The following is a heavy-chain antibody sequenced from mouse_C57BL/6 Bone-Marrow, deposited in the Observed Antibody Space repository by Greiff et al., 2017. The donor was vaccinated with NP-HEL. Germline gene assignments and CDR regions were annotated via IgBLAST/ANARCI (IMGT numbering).Heavy chain of an antibody. CDR2: IDPSDSYT. CDR1: GYTFTSYW. D-gene: IGHD2-3*01. V-gene: IGHV1-69*01. Sequence: QVQLQQPGAELVMPGASVKLSCKASGYTFTSYWMHWVKQRPGQGLEWIGEIDPSDSYTNYNQKFKGKSTLTVDKSSSTAYMQLSSLTSEDSAVYYCAREEDDGYPDYWGQGTTLTVSS. J-gene: IGHJ2*01. CDR3: AREEDDGYPDY.